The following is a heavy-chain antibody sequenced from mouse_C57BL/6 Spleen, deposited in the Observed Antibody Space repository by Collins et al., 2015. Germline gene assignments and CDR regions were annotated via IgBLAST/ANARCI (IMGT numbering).Heavy chain of an antibody. D-gene: IGHD2-10*02. CDR1: GFTFSSFG. J-gene: IGHJ2*01. CDR3: ARSGYGNYYFDY. CDR2: ISSGSSTI. Sequence: DVQLVESGGGLVRPGGSRKLSCAASGFTFSSFGMHWVRQAPEKGLEWVAYISSGSSTIYYADTVKGRFTISRDNPKNTLFLQMTSLRSEDTAMYYCARSGYGNYYFDYWGQGTTLTVSS. V-gene: IGHV5-17*02.